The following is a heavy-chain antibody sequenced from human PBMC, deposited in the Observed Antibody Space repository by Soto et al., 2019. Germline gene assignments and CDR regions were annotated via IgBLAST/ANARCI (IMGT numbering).Heavy chain of an antibody. CDR2: INHSEST. V-gene: IGHV4-34*01. Sequence: SETLSLTCAVYGGSFSGYYWSWIRQPPGKGLEWIGEINHSESTNYNPSLKSRVTISVDTSKNQFSLKLSSVTAADTAVYYCARGFGELLSPFDYWGQGTLVTVSS. CDR3: ARGFGELLSPFDY. D-gene: IGHD3-10*01. J-gene: IGHJ4*02. CDR1: GGSFSGYY.